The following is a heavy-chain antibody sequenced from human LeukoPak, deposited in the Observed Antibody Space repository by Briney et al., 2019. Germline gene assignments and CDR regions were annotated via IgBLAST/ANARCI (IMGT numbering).Heavy chain of an antibody. D-gene: IGHD6-19*01. CDR3: ARRRTPTLNKQWLVPGYYFDY. J-gene: IGHJ4*02. CDR1: GGSFSVYY. Sequence: PSETLSLTCAVYGGSFSVYYWSWIRHPPGKGLEWIGEINHSGSTNYNPSLKSRVTISVDTSKNQFSLKLSSVTAADTAVYYCARRRTPTLNKQWLVPGYYFDYWGQGTLVTVSS. CDR2: INHSGST. V-gene: IGHV4-34*01.